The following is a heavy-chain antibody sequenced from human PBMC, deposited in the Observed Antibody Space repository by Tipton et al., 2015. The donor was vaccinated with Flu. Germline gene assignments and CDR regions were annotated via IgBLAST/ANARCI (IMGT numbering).Heavy chain of an antibody. D-gene: IGHD3-9*01. J-gene: IGHJ6*03. CDR2: VNPFFGPP. CDR1: GGTFETYS. Sequence: QSGPEVKTPGSSVKVSCTASGGTFETYSITWVRQAPGQGLEWMGGVNPFFGPPQYAQKFQDRLTIDADDSTSTAYMELRSLSSEDTAVYFCARDRSPGLERLDYYYMDVWGEGTTVIVSS. CDR3: ARDRSPGLERLDYYYMDV. V-gene: IGHV1-69*01.